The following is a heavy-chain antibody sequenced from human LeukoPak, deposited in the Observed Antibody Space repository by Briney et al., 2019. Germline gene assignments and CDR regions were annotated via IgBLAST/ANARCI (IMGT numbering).Heavy chain of an antibody. CDR3: ARHPPAYPPYYYYYMDV. J-gene: IGHJ6*03. CDR2: INHSGST. V-gene: IGHV4-34*01. CDR1: GGSFSGYY. Sequence: SETLPLTCAVYGGSFSGYYWSWIRQPPGKGLEWIGEINHSGSTNYNPSLKSRVTISVDTSKNQFSLKLSSVTAADTAVYYCARHPPAYPPYYYYYMDVWGKGTTVTVSS.